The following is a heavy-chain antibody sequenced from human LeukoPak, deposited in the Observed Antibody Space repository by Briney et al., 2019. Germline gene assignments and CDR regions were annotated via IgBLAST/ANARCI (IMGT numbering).Heavy chain of an antibody. CDR1: GLTLSDYY. CDR2: ISGSGGST. V-gene: IGHV3-23*01. J-gene: IGHJ1*01. CDR3: AKDRYYDSSGYYYFQH. D-gene: IGHD3-22*01. Sequence: GGSLRLSRATSGLTLSDYYMNWVRQAPGKGLEWVSAISGSGGSTYYADSVKGRFTISRDNSKNTLYLQMNSLRAEDTAVYYCAKDRYYDSSGYYYFQHWGQGTLVTVSS.